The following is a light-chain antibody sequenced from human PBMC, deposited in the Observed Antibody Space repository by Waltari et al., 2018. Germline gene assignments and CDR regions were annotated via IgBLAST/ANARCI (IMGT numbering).Light chain of an antibody. V-gene: IGLV1-51*01. J-gene: IGLJ3*02. CDR2: DDV. CDR3: GAWDSSLSSVV. CDR1: SSNIGTNF. Sequence: QSVLTQPPSVSAAPGQKVTISCPGGSSNIGTNFVSWYQQFPGRAPKPLIYDDVKRPSGIPDRFSASKSVTSASLGITALQIGDEADYYCGAWDSSLSSVVFGGGTKLTVL.